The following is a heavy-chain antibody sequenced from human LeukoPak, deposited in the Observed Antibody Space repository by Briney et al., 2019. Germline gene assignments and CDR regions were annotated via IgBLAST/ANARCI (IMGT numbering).Heavy chain of an antibody. D-gene: IGHD6-13*01. Sequence: SETLSLTCAVYGGSFSGYYWSWIRQPPGKGLEWIGEIRHSGSTNYNPSLKSRVTISVDTSKNQFSLKLSSVTAADTAVYYCARRLRGNRHIAAAHHGWFDPWGQGTLVTVSS. CDR3: ARRLRGNRHIAAAHHGWFDP. V-gene: IGHV4-34*01. CDR2: IRHSGST. CDR1: GGSFSGYY. J-gene: IGHJ5*02.